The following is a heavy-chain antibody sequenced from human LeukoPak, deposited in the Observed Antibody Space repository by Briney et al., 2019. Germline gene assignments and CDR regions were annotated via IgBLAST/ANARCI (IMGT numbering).Heavy chain of an antibody. CDR2: IYYSGST. J-gene: IGHJ4*02. CDR3: ASSDDY. V-gene: IGHV4-59*08. Sequence: SETLSLTCAVYGGSFSGYYWSWIRQPPGKGLEWIGYIYYSGSTNYNPSLKSRVTISVDTSKNQFSLKLSSVTAADTAVYYCASSDDYWGQGTLVTVSS. CDR1: GGSFSGYY.